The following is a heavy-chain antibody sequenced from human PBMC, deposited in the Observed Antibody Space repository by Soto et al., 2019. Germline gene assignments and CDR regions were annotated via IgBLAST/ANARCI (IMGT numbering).Heavy chain of an antibody. CDR3: ARGAAYCGGDCYLDAAFDI. CDR2: IWYDGSNK. V-gene: IGHV3-33*01. J-gene: IGHJ3*02. D-gene: IGHD2-21*02. CDR1: GFTFSSYG. Sequence: GGSLRLSCAASGFTFSSYGMHWVRQAPGKGLEWVAVIWYDGSNKYYADSVKGRFTISRDNSKNTLYLQMNSLRAEDTAVYYCARGAAYCGGDCYLDAAFDIWGQGTMVTVSS.